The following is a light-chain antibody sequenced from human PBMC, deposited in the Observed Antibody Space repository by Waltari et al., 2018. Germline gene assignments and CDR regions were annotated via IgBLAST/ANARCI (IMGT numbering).Light chain of an antibody. CDR1: SSHVGGYNY. J-gene: IGLJ2*01. V-gene: IGLV2-14*03. CDR2: DVS. Sequence: QSALTQPASVSGSPGQSIPIPCTGTSSHVGGYNYASWYQQYPGRAPKLMISDVSKRPSGVSNRFSGSKSGNTASLTISGLQAADEADYYCSSYTSGSTVIFGGGTKLTVL. CDR3: SSYTSGSTVI.